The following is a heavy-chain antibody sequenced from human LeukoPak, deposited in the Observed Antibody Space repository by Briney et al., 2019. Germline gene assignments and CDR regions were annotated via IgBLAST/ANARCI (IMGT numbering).Heavy chain of an antibody. CDR3: AGDYYEGPSVVIEFPSGY. D-gene: IGHD3-22*01. Sequence: PGGSLRLSCAASGFTFSSYAMHWVRQAPGKGLEWVAVISYDGSNKYYADSVKGRFTISRDNSKNTLYLQMNSLRAEDTAVYYCAGDYYEGPSVVIEFPSGYWGQGTLVTVSS. J-gene: IGHJ4*02. V-gene: IGHV3-30*04. CDR2: ISYDGSNK. CDR1: GFTFSSYA.